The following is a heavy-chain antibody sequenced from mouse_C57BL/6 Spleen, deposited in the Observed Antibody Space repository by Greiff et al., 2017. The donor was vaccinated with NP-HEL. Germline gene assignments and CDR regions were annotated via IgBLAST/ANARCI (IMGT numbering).Heavy chain of an antibody. CDR1: GYTFTSYG. CDR2: IYPRSGNT. V-gene: IGHV1-81*01. Sequence: VQLQQSGAELARPGASVKLSCKASGYTFTSYGISWVKQRTGQGLEWIGEIYPRSGNTYYNEKFKGKATLTADKSSSTAYMELRSLTSEDSAVYFCAREGITTVVATRFAYWGQGTLVTVSA. CDR3: AREGITTVVATRFAY. J-gene: IGHJ3*01. D-gene: IGHD1-1*01.